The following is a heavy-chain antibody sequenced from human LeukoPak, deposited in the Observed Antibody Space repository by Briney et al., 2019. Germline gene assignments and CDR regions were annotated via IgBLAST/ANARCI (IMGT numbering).Heavy chain of an antibody. CDR1: GYSFTDYY. D-gene: IGHD2-15*01. J-gene: IGHJ5*02. CDR2: IGPGSGGT. V-gene: IGHV1-2*02. Sequence: ASVTVSCKASGYSFTDYYIYWVRQAPGQGLEWMGWIGPGSGGTNFAQKFQGRVSMTRDTSISTVYMELSRLTSDDTAVYYRTKAGYCSGGSCSDWFDPWGQGTLVTVSS. CDR3: TKAGYCSGGSCSDWFDP.